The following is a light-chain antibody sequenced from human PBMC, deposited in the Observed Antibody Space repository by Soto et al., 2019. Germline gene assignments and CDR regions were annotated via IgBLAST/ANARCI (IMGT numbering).Light chain of an antibody. CDR2: AAS. V-gene: IGKV1-39*01. Sequence: DIQMTQSPSSLSASVGDRVTITCRASQSISSYLNWYQQKPGNAPXLLIYAASSLQSGVPSRFSGSGSGTEFTLTISRLEPEDFAVYYCQQCGSSSTFGQGTRLEIK. CDR3: QQCGSSST. J-gene: IGKJ5*01. CDR1: QSISSY.